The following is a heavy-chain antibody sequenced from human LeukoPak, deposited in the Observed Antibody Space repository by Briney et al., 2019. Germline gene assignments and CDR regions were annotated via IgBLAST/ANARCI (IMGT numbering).Heavy chain of an antibody. J-gene: IGHJ3*02. Sequence: ASVKVSCKAPGYTFSYTMHWVRQAPGHRLEWMGWINPSTGNTKYSERLQDRVTMTWDTSASTAYMQLGSLRSEDTAVYYCATDQWRVDPDAFDIWGQGTMVTVSS. CDR1: GYTFSYT. CDR3: ATDQWRVDPDAFDI. CDR2: INPSTGNT. V-gene: IGHV1-3*01. D-gene: IGHD6-19*01.